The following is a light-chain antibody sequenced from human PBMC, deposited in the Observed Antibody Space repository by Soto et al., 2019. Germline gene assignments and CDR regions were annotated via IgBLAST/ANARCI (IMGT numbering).Light chain of an antibody. V-gene: IGKV3-15*01. CDR3: QQYNNWHRAT. CDR2: RTS. J-gene: IGKJ4*01. CDR1: QSISSN. Sequence: EIVMTQSPATLSVSPGERATLSCRASQSISSNLAWYQQKPGQAPRLLMFRTSSRATGFPARFSGSGSGTEFNLTISSLQSEDFGFYYCQQYNNWHRATFGGGTKVDIK.